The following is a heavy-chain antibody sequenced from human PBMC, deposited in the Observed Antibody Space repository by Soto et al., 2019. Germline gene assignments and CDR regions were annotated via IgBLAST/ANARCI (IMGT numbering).Heavy chain of an antibody. V-gene: IGHV4-31*03. J-gene: IGHJ6*03. CDR2: IYYSGST. CDR1: GGSISSGGYY. D-gene: IGHD4-4*01. CDR3: ASRDYSRYPGDYYYYMDV. Sequence: QVQLQESGPGLVKPAQTLSLTCTVSGGSISSGGYYWSWIRQHPGKSLEWIGYIYYSGSTYYNPSLTSRVNIAVDTSKNQFSRKLSSVTAADTAVYYCASRDYSRYPGDYYYYMDVWGKGTTVTVSS.